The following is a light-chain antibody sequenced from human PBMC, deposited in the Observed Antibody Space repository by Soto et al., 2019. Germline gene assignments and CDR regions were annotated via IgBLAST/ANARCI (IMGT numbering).Light chain of an antibody. J-gene: IGKJ2*01. V-gene: IGKV3-20*01. CDR2: GAS. CDR1: QSVSSSY. CDR3: QQYGSSPNT. Sequence: EIVLTQSPGTLSLSPGERATLSCRASQSVSSSYLAWYQQKPGQAHRLLIYGASSTATGIPDRFSGSGSGTDFTLTISRLEPEEFAVYYCQQYGSSPNTFGPGTKLEIK.